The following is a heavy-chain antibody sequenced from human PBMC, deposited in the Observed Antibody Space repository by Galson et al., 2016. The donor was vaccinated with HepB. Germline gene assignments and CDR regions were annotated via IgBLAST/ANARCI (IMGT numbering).Heavy chain of an antibody. J-gene: IGHJ6*02. V-gene: IGHV5-51*01. D-gene: IGHD3-3*01. Sequence: QSGAEVKKPGESLKISCQGSGYKFSNYWIAWVRQMPGKGLEWMGVVHPGDSDTIYSPSFQGQVTISADKSLTTAYVQWSSLKASDTAMYYCARQYNFWSGYSESYYGMDVWGQGTTVTVSS. CDR1: GYKFSNYW. CDR2: VHPGDSDT. CDR3: ARQYNFWSGYSESYYGMDV.